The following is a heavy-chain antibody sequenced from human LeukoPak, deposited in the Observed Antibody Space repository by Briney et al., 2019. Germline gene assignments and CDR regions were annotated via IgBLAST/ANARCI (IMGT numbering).Heavy chain of an antibody. CDR2: IYHSGST. D-gene: IGHD3-10*01. CDR1: DYSITSDYY. J-gene: IGHJ5*02. Sequence: SETLSLTCAVSDYSITSDYYWGWIRQPPGKGLEWIGSIYHSGSTYFNPSLKSRVTISVDTSKNQFSLKLTSVTAADTAVYYCAREGSTSGTNWFDPWGQGTLVTVSS. CDR3: AREGSTSGTNWFDP. V-gene: IGHV4-38-2*02.